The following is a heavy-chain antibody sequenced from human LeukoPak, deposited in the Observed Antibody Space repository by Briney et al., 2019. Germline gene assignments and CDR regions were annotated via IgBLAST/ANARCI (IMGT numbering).Heavy chain of an antibody. CDR2: IGTAGDT. J-gene: IGHJ4*02. CDR3: ARGEGSGWPIDY. CDR1: GFTFSSYD. V-gene: IGHV3-13*01. Sequence: GGSLRLSCAASGFTFSSYDMHWVRQATGKGLEWVSAIGTAGDTYYPGSVKGRFTISRENAKNSLYLQMNSLRAGDTAVYYCARGEGSGWPIDYWGQGTLVTVSS. D-gene: IGHD6-19*01.